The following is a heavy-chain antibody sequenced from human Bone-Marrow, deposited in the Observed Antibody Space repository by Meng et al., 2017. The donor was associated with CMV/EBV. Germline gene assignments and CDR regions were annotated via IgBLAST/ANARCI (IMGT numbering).Heavy chain of an antibody. CDR1: GYSISSGYY. CDR3: AREIGLTGTFDY. D-gene: IGHD1-20*01. J-gene: IGHJ4*02. V-gene: IGHV4-38-2*02. Sequence: CTVSGYSISSGYYWGWIRQPPGKGLEWIGSIYHSGSTYYNPSLKSRVTISVDTSKNQFSLKLSSVTAADTAVYYCAREIGLTGTFDYWGQGTLVTVSS. CDR2: IYHSGST.